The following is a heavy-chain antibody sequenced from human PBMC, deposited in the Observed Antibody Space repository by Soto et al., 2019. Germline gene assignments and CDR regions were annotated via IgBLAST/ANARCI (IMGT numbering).Heavy chain of an antibody. V-gene: IGHV3-30-3*01. CDR3: ARDDTAAAGTDYYYYGMDV. CDR1: GFTFSSYA. Sequence: GGSLRLSCAASGFTFSSYAMHWVRQAPGKGLEWVAVISYDGSNKYYADSVKGRFTISRDNSKNTLYLQMNSLRAEDTAVYYCARDDTAAAGTDYYYYGMDVWGQGTTVTVSS. D-gene: IGHD6-13*01. CDR2: ISYDGSNK. J-gene: IGHJ6*02.